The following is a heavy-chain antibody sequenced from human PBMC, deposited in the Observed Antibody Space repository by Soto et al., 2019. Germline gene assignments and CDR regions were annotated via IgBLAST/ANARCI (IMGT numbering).Heavy chain of an antibody. CDR1: GDSLSRADYC. J-gene: IGHJ4*02. CDR3: AREYTFGGVILIDY. Sequence: SETLSLTCTVSGDSLSRADYCWSWIRQAPGKGLEWIGYICYSGSTYHNPSLKSRASMSVDTSKNQFSLTLTSVTAADTAVYYCAREYTFGGVILIDYWGQGTLVTVSS. D-gene: IGHD3-16*01. V-gene: IGHV4-30-4*08. CDR2: ICYSGST.